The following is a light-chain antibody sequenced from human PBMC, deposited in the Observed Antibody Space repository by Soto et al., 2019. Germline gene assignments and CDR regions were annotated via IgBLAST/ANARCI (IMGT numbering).Light chain of an antibody. Sequence: EIRFTQSPGTVSLSPGERATLSCRASQSVSSSYLAWYQQKPGQAPRLLIYDASNRATGIPARFSGSGSGTDFTLTISSLEPEDFTVYYCQQRRKWPGTFGPVGKVDIK. CDR2: DAS. CDR3: QQRRKWPGT. J-gene: IGKJ2*02. V-gene: IGKV3-11*01. CDR1: QSVSSSY.